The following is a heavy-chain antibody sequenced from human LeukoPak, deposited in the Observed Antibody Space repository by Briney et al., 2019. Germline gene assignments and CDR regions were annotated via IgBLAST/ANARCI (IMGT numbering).Heavy chain of an antibody. J-gene: IGHJ5*02. CDR3: ALSPDIAAAGIMSWFDP. V-gene: IGHV2-5*02. CDR2: IYWDDDK. D-gene: IGHD6-13*01. Sequence: TLSLTCTVSGGSISSSSYYCGWIRQPPGKALEWLAVIYWDDDKRYSPSLKSRLTITKDTSKNQVVLTMTNMDPVDTATYYCALSPDIAAAGIMSWFDPWGQGTLVTVSS. CDR1: GGSISSSSYY.